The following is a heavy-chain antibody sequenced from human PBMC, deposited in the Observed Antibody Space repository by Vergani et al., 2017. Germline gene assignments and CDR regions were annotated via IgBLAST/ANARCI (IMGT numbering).Heavy chain of an antibody. Sequence: EVQLMESGGGWAQPGGSLRLSCAASGFVFSESPIHWVRQVPGKGLEWLGHIRRRSEHYATAYGPSLIGRATISRDDSTNTAYLQMNGLKTEDIGVYYCTTDPRYCGDGSCYWLRDHHYYGMDVWGQGTTVTVSS. D-gene: IGHD2-21*01. V-gene: IGHV3-73*01. CDR2: IRRRSEHYAT. CDR3: TTDPRYCGDGSCYWLRDHHYYGMDV. CDR1: GFVFSESP. J-gene: IGHJ6*02.